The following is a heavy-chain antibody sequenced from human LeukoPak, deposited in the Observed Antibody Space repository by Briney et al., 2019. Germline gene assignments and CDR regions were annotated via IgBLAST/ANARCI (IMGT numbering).Heavy chain of an antibody. D-gene: IGHD3-16*01. CDR3: ARIGHEDYNFDY. CDR2: IHYSGDI. CDR1: GASISTSY. Sequence: SETLSLTCTVSGASISTSYWYWIRQPPGKGLEWIGYIHYSGDINYNPSLKSRVTISAYTSKNQLSLKLSSVTAADTAVYYCARIGHEDYNFDYWGQGTLVTVSS. V-gene: IGHV4-59*01. J-gene: IGHJ4*02.